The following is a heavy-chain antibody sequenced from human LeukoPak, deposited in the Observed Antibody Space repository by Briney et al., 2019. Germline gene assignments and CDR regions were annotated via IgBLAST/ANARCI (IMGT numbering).Heavy chain of an antibody. CDR1: GIPFSDYY. D-gene: IGHD6-13*01. J-gene: IGHJ4*02. V-gene: IGHV3-11*03. CDR3: AGTAADF. CDR2: ISSSSSYT. Sequence: GGSLRLSCVVSGIPFSDYYMNWIRQAPGKGLEWISYISSSSSYTDYADSVKGRFTISRDNAKSALYLQSNSLRLEDTAVYCAAGTAADFWGQGTLVTVSS.